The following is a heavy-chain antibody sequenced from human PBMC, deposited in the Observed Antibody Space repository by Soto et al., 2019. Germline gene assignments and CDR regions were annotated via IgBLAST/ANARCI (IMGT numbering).Heavy chain of an antibody. J-gene: IGHJ6*02. CDR3: ARDPSTRTMLRAVIITLSYCMDV. CDR1: GFTFSSYG. V-gene: IGHV3-33*01. D-gene: IGHD3-10*01. CDR2: IWYDGSNK. Sequence: GGSLRLSCAASGFTFSSYGMHWVRQAPGKGLEWVAVIWYDGSNKYYADSVKGRFTISRDNSKNTLYLQMNSLRAEDTAVYYCARDPSTRTMLRAVIITLSYCMDVWRPGTTVTAFS.